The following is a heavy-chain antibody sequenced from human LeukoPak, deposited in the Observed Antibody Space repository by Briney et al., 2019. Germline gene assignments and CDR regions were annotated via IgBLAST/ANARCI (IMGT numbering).Heavy chain of an antibody. Sequence: RAAVKVSCKASGGTFRSDTSSWVRQAPGQGLEWMGRIIPILGIANYAQKFQGRVTITADKSTSTAYMELSSLRSEDTAVYYCARDAGATPRSGMDVWGQGTTVTVSS. CDR2: IIPILGIA. D-gene: IGHD1-26*01. V-gene: IGHV1-69*04. J-gene: IGHJ6*02. CDR1: GGTFRSDT. CDR3: ARDAGATPRSGMDV.